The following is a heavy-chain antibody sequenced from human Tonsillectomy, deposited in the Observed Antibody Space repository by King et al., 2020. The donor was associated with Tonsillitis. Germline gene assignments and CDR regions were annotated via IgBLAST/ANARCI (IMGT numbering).Heavy chain of an antibody. J-gene: IGHJ4*02. CDR3: ARGFRLSDSSVYSH. V-gene: IGHV5-51*01. CDR1: GYNFTNYW. D-gene: IGHD3-22*01. CDR2: IYPGDSDT. Sequence: QLVQSGAEVKKPGESLKISCKASGYNFTNYWIGWVRQMPGKGLEWMGIIYPGDSDTRYSPSFQGQVTISADKSISTTYLQWSSLKAADTAMYYCARGFRLSDSSVYSHWGQGTLVTVSS.